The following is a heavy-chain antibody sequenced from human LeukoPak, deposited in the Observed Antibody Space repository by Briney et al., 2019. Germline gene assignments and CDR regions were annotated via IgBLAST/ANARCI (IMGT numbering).Heavy chain of an antibody. J-gene: IGHJ4*02. D-gene: IGHD4-23*01. CDR3: ARAPSGGLAHFDY. CDR2: IIPILGIA. Sequence: SVKVSCKASGGTFSSYTISWVRQAPGQGLEWMGRIIPILGIANYAQKIQGRVTITADKSTSTAYMELSSLRSEDTAVYYCARAPSGGLAHFDYWGQGTLVTVSS. V-gene: IGHV1-69*02. CDR1: GGTFSSYT.